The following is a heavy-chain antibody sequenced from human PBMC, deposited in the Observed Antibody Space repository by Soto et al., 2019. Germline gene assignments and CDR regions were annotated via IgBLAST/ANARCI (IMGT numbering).Heavy chain of an antibody. CDR2: IIPIFGTA. V-gene: IGHV1-69*13. CDR3: ARLPRRVILPSVASI. Sequence: ASVKVPCKASGCTFSSYAISWVRQAPGQGLEWMGGIIPIFGTANYAQKFQGRVTITADESTSTAYMELSSLRSEDTAVYYCARLPRRVILPSVASIWGQGTLVTVSS. J-gene: IGHJ1*01. D-gene: IGHD2-15*01. CDR1: GCTFSSYA.